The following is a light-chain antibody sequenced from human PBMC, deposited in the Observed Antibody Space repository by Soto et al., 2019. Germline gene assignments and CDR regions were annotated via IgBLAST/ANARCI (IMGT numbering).Light chain of an antibody. Sequence: EIVMTQSPSTLSVSPVERSTLSFRASQSFRGLLAWYQQKPGQAPRLLIYDAYNRATGIPPRFSGSRSGTDFTLTISSLEPEDSAVYYCQQRHMWPITFGQGTRWRL. CDR2: DAY. CDR3: QQRHMWPIT. CDR1: QSFRGL. V-gene: IGKV3-11*01. J-gene: IGKJ5*01.